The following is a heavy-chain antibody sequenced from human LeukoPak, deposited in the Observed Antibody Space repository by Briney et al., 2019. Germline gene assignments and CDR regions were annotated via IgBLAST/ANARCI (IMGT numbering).Heavy chain of an antibody. J-gene: IGHJ1*01. CDR3: AREGEYCSGGSCYRYFQY. V-gene: IGHV3-21*01. Sequence: PGGSLRLPCAASGFTFSSYSMNWVRQAPGKGLEWVSSISGSSSYIYHADSVKSRLTISRDNAKNSLYLQMNSLRAEDTAVYFCAREGEYCSGGSCYRYFQYWGQGTLVTVSS. D-gene: IGHD2-15*01. CDR1: GFTFSSYS. CDR2: ISGSSSYI.